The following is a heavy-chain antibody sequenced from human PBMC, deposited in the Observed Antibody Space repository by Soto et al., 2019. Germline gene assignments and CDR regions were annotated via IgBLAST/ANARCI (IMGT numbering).Heavy chain of an antibody. CDR2: ISWDGDK. J-gene: IGHJ5*02. V-gene: IGHV2-5*02. Sequence: KESGPTLVKPTQTLTLTCTFSGFSLSSSGVGVAWIRQPPGKALEWLALISWDGDKHYSPSLKNRLSISKDTSENHVVLTLTNVDPVDTGTYFCAHRPSDYIWGSYPTWGQGTLVTVSS. CDR3: AHRPSDYIWGSYPT. CDR1: GFSLSSSGVG. D-gene: IGHD3-16*01.